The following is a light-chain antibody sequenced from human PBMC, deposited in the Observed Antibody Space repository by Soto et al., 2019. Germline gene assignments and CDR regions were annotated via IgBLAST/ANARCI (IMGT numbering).Light chain of an antibody. CDR1: SGSIATYY. CDR3: QSCDTTIVV. Sequence: NFMLTQPHSVSESPGKTVTISCTRSSGSIATYYVQWYQQRPGSAPTTVIYEDNQRPSGVPDRFSGSIDRSSNSASLTISGLKAEDEADYYCQSCDTTIVVFGGGTKLTVL. J-gene: IGLJ2*01. CDR2: EDN. V-gene: IGLV6-57*04.